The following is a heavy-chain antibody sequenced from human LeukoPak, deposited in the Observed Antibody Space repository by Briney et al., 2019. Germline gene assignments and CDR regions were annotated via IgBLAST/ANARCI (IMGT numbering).Heavy chain of an antibody. CDR3: AKEVGGSYYNWFDP. CDR1: GFTFSDYS. V-gene: IGHV3-23*01. D-gene: IGHD1-26*01. J-gene: IGHJ5*02. Sequence: GGSLRLSCAASGFTFSDYSMSWVRQAPGKGLEWVSAISGSGGSTYYADSVKGRFTISRDNSKNTLYLQMNSLRAEDTAVYYCAKEVGGSYYNWFDPWGQGTLVTVSS. CDR2: ISGSGGST.